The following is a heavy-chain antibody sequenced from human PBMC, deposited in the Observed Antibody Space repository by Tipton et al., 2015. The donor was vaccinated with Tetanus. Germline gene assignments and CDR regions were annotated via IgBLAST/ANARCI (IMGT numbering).Heavy chain of an antibody. J-gene: IGHJ6*02. V-gene: IGHV4-31*03. Sequence: TLSLTCTVSGGSMNSRSYYWSWIRQLPGKGLEWIGFVYDSGLSFHNPSLRNRVFISVDTSKNNFSLRLTSVTAGDTAVYYCARGLCGGDRCYDSGYFSYGMDVWGQGTTVTVSS. D-gene: IGHD2-21*01. CDR1: GGSMNSRSYY. CDR3: ARGLCGGDRCYDSGYFSYGMDV. CDR2: VYDSGLS.